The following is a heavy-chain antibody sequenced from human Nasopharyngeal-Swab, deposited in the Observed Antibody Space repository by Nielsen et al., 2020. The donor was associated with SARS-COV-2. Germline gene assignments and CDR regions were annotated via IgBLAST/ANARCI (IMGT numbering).Heavy chain of an antibody. Sequence: SETLSLTCAVYGGSFSGYYWSWIRQPPGKGLEWIGEINHSGTTSYNPSLKSRVTISVDTSKNQFSLKLSSVTAADTALYYCASWNYYDSSEYLSWGQGTLVTVSS. CDR2: INHSGTT. CDR1: GGSFSGYY. D-gene: IGHD3-22*01. V-gene: IGHV4-34*01. CDR3: ASWNYYDSSEYLS. J-gene: IGHJ5*02.